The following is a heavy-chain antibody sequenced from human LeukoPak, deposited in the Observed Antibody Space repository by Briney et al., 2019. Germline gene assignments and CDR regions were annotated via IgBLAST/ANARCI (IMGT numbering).Heavy chain of an antibody. V-gene: IGHV3-33*01. J-gene: IGHJ6*02. CDR1: GFTFSSYG. CDR3: ARGPYYYDSSGYYPLLYYYGMDV. D-gene: IGHD3-22*01. Sequence: GGSLRLSCAASGFTFSSYGMHWVRQAPGKGLEWVAVIWYDGSNKYYADSVKGRFTISRDNSKNTLYLQMNSLRAEDTAVYYCARGPYYYDSSGYYPLLYYYGMDVWGQGTTVTVSS. CDR2: IWYDGSNK.